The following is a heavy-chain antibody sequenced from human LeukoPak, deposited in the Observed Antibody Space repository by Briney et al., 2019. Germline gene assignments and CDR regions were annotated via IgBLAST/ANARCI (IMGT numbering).Heavy chain of an antibody. CDR2: IYHSGST. Sequence: SETLSLTCTVSGGSISSGGYYWSWIRQPPGKGLEWIGYIYHSGSTYYNPSLKSRVTISVDRSKNQFSLKLSSVTAADTAVYYCARAEYYYDSSGYSVGLLDYWGQGTLVTVSS. CDR3: ARAEYYYDSSGYSVGLLDY. V-gene: IGHV4-30-2*01. CDR1: GGSISSGGYY. J-gene: IGHJ4*02. D-gene: IGHD3-22*01.